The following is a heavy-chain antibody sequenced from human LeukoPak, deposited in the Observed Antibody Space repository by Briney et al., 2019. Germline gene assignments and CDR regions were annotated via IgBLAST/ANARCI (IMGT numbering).Heavy chain of an antibody. V-gene: IGHV4-39*01. J-gene: IGHJ4*02. CDR3: AATPWGYCSGGSCYIVY. D-gene: IGHD2-15*01. CDR2: IYYSGST. CDR1: GGSISRSSYY. Sequence: SQTLSLTCTVSGGSISRSSYYLGWVRPPPGEGLEWVWGIYYSGSTYYNPSLKSRVTISVDTSKNQFSLKLSSVTAADTAVYYCAATPWGYCSGGSCYIVYWGQGTLVTVPS.